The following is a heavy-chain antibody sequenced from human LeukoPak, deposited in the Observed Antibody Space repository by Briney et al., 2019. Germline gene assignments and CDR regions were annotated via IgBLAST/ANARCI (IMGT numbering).Heavy chain of an antibody. V-gene: IGHV3-23*01. J-gene: IGHJ4*02. CDR2: ISASGVTT. Sequence: GGSLRLSCAGSGFTFSSYAMSWVRQAPGKGLEWVSVISASGVTTYYADSVKGRFTISRDNSKNTLYLQMNSLRAEDTATYYCAKDPRRFDDWGQGTLVTVSS. CDR1: GFTFSSYA. CDR3: AKDPRRFDD.